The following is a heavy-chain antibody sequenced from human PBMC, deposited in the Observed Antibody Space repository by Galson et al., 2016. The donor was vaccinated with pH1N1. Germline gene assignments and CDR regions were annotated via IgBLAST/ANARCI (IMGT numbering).Heavy chain of an antibody. Sequence: SVKVSCKASGYAFTGQYMHWVRQAPGQGLEWMGWINPRSGYTFYSQNFQGRVTMTTDTSINTAYMEMGGLKFDDSAVYYCARGAVDGDDWLFFDYWGQGALVTVSS. CDR2: INPRSGYT. J-gene: IGHJ4*02. V-gene: IGHV1-2*02. CDR3: ARGAVDGDDWLFFDY. CDR1: GYAFTGQY. D-gene: IGHD3-22*01.